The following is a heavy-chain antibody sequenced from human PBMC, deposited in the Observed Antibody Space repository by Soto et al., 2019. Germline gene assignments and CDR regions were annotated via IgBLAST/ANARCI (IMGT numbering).Heavy chain of an antibody. Sequence: ASVKVSCKASGYTFTSYGISWVRQAPGQGLEWMGWISAYNGNTNYAQKLQGRVTMTTDTSTSTAYMELRSLRSDDPAVYYCARDRGHGSGWYGVLDYWGQGTLVTVSS. CDR2: ISAYNGNT. D-gene: IGHD6-19*01. CDR3: ARDRGHGSGWYGVLDY. CDR1: GYTFTSYG. V-gene: IGHV1-18*04. J-gene: IGHJ4*02.